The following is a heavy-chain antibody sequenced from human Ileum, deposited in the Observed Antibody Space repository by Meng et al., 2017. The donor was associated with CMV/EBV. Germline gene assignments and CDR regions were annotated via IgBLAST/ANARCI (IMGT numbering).Heavy chain of an antibody. Sequence: SQTLSLTCAVYGGSFSGYYWSWIRQPPGKALEWIGEINHRGSTNYNPSLKSRVTISVDTSKNQFSLKLSSVTAADTAVYYCARGPRYCSSTSCYYYYYYYGMDVWGQGTTVTVSS. CDR1: GGSFSGYY. J-gene: IGHJ6*02. V-gene: IGHV4-34*01. CDR3: ARGPRYCSSTSCYYYYYYYGMDV. CDR2: INHRGST. D-gene: IGHD2-2*01.